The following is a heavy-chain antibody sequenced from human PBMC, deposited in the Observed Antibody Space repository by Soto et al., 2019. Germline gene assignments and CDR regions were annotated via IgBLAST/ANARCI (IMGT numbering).Heavy chain of an antibody. Sequence: QLQLQQWGAGLLKASETLSLTCSVSGGSFSGYYLAWIRQPPGKGLEWIGEINHAGSTKYHPSLKSRVVLSVDLSNTHFSLGLSSVTAADTAVYFCARQSGPAYRYGMDIWGQGTTVTVSS. V-gene: IGHV4-34*02. CDR2: INHAGST. J-gene: IGHJ6*02. D-gene: IGHD1-1*01. CDR3: ARQSGPAYRYGMDI. CDR1: GGSFSGYY.